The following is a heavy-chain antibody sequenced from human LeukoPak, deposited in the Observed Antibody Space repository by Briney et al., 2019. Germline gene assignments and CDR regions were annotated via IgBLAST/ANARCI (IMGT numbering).Heavy chain of an antibody. CDR1: EFTFSSYG. CDR2: IDSTSTYI. J-gene: IGHJ4*02. V-gene: IGHV3-21*01. CDR3: TEGSETFAY. D-gene: IGHD3-10*01. Sequence: GGCLRLSCAASEFTFSSYGMSWVRQAPGKGLEWVSSIDSTSTYIYYADSVKGRFTISRDNAKNSLFLQMNSLRAEDAAVYYCTEGSETFAYWGQGTLVTVSS.